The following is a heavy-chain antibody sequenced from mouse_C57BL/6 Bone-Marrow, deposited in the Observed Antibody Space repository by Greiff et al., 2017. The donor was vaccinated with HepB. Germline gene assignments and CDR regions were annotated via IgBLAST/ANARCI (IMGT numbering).Heavy chain of an antibody. D-gene: IGHD1-1*01. V-gene: IGHV1-5*01. J-gene: IGHJ1*03. Sequence: VQLQQSGTVLARPGASVKMSCKTSGYTFTSYWMHWVKQRPGQGLEWIGAIYPGNSDTSYNQKFKGKAKLTAVTSASTAYMELSSLTNEDSAVYYCTSRPYYYGSSLWYFDVWGTGTTVTVSS. CDR2: IYPGNSDT. CDR3: TSRPYYYGSSLWYFDV. CDR1: GYTFTSYW.